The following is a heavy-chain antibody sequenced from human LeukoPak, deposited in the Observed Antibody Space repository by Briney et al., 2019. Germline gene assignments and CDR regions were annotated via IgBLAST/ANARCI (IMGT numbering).Heavy chain of an antibody. V-gene: IGHV4-59*08. D-gene: IGHD3-22*01. CDR3: ARHSHYYYDRSGPLGY. CDR2: IYYSGST. J-gene: IGHJ4*02. Sequence: PSETLSLTCTVSGGSISSYYWSWIRQPPGKGLEWIGYIYYSGSTNYNPSLKSRVTISVDTSKNQFSLKLSSVTAADTAVYYCARHSHYYYDRSGPLGYWGQGTLVTVSS. CDR1: GGSISSYY.